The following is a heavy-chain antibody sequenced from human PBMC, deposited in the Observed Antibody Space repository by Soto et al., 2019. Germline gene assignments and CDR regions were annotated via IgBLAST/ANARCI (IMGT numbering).Heavy chain of an antibody. CDR3: ATHGSGSQSTIDH. V-gene: IGHV4-39*01. CDR2: TYYSGRT. CDR1: GGSISGSTYY. Sequence: QLQLQESGPGLVKPSETLSITCTVSGGSISGSTYYWGCIRQPPGKGLEYIGSTYYSGRTYYNPSLKSRVTVSVDTSKNQFSLNLNSVTAADTAVYYCATHGSGSQSTIDHWGQGTLVTVSS. D-gene: IGHD3-10*01. J-gene: IGHJ4*02.